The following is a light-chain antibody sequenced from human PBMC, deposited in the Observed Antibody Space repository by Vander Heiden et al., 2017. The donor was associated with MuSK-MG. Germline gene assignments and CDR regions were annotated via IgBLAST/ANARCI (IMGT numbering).Light chain of an antibody. CDR3: QQRNNWPWT. J-gene: IGKJ1*01. V-gene: IGKV3-11*01. CDR1: QSVSSY. Sequence: IVLPQSPAPLSLSQGERATLTCRASQSVSSYLAWYQQKPGQAPRLLIYAASSRASGIPARFSGSGSGTDFTLTISSLEPEDFAAYYCQQRNNWPWTFGQGTKVEI. CDR2: AAS.